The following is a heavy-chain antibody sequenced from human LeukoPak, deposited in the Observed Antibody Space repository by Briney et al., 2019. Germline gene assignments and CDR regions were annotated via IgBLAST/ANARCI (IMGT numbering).Heavy chain of an antibody. CDR1: GYTFTSYD. D-gene: IGHD2-2*01. CDR2: MNPNSGNT. Sequence: ASVKVSCKASGYTFTSYDINWVRQATGQGLEWMGWMNPNSGNTGYAQKFQGRVTMTRNTSISTAYMELSRLRSDDTAVYYCARAVDPLGYCSSTSCYGAAFDIWGQGTMVTVSS. V-gene: IGHV1-8*01. CDR3: ARAVDPLGYCSSTSCYGAAFDI. J-gene: IGHJ3*02.